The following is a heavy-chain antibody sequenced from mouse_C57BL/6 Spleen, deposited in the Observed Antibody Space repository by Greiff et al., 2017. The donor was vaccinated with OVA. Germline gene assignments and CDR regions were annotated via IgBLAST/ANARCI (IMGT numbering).Heavy chain of an antibody. J-gene: IGHJ1*03. CDR2: INPSNGGT. CDR1: GYTFTSYW. Sequence: QVQLQQPGPELVKPGASVKLSWKASGYTFTSYWMHWVKQRPGQGLEWIGNINPSNGGTNYNEKFKSKATLTVDKSSSTAYMQLSSLTSEDSAVYYCARFPNYYGSSLWYFDVWGTGTTVTVSS. D-gene: IGHD1-1*01. CDR3: ARFPNYYGSSLWYFDV. V-gene: IGHV1-53*01.